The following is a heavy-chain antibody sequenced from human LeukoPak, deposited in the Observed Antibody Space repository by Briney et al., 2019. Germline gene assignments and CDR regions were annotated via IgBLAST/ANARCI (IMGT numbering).Heavy chain of an antibody. CDR2: IYYSGST. CDR1: GYSISSGYY. J-gene: IGHJ5*02. Sequence: SETLSLTCTVSGYSISSGYYWGWIRQPPGKGLEWIGSIYYSGSTYYNPSLKSRVTISVDTSKNQYSLKLSSVTAADTAVYYCARRDGYTRGGFDPWGQGTLVTVSS. V-gene: IGHV4-38-2*02. D-gene: IGHD5-24*01. CDR3: ARRDGYTRGGFDP.